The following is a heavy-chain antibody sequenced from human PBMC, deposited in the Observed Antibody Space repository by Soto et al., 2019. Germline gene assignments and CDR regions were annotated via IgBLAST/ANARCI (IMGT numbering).Heavy chain of an antibody. CDR2: ISWNSGSI. D-gene: IGHD6-19*01. Sequence: TGGSLRLSCAASGFTFGDYAMQWVRQAPGKGLEWVSAISWNSGSIDYADSVKGRFTISRDNAKNSLYLQMNSLRAEDTALYYCAKSHTTSGWYVTTDYWGQGTRLTV. V-gene: IGHV3-9*01. CDR1: GFTFGDYA. CDR3: AKSHTTSGWYVTTDY. J-gene: IGHJ4*02.